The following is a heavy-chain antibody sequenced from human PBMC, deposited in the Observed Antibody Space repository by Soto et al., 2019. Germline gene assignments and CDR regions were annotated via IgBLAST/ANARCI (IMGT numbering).Heavy chain of an antibody. CDR1: GGFISSGDSS. V-gene: IGHV4-61*08. D-gene: IGHD3-22*01. Sequence: PSETLSLTCAVSGGFISSGDSSWSWIRQPPGKGLEWIGYIYYSGSTNYNPSLKSRVTISVDTSKNQFSLKLSSVTAADTAVYYCARERGYYDSSGYQTPVDYWGQGTLVTVSS. CDR2: IYYSGST. J-gene: IGHJ4*02. CDR3: ARERGYYDSSGYQTPVDY.